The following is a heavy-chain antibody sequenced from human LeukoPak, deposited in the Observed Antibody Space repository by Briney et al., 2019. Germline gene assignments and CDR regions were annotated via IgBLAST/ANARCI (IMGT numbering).Heavy chain of an antibody. D-gene: IGHD6-6*01. V-gene: IGHV4-59*01. CDR1: GGSISSYY. J-gene: IGHJ4*02. CDR3: ARSYSSSFADFDY. CDR2: IYYSGST. Sequence: WETLSLTCTVSGGSISSYYWSWIRQPPGKGLEWVGDIYYSGSTNYNPSLKSRVTISVDTSKNQFSLKLSSVTAADAAVYYCARSYSSSFADFDYWGQGTLVTVSS.